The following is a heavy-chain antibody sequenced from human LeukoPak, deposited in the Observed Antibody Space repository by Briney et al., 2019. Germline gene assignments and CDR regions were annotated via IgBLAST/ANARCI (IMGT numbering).Heavy chain of an antibody. Sequence: PGGSLRLSCAASGFTFSNYWMHWVRQVPGKGLVWVSRISSDGSSTSYADSVKGRFTISRDNAKNTLYLQMNSLRVEDTAVYYCGTQFRCLVGNWGQGTLVTVSS. V-gene: IGHV3-74*01. D-gene: IGHD2-21*01. CDR2: ISSDGSST. J-gene: IGHJ4*02. CDR1: GFTFSNYW. CDR3: GTQFRCLVGN.